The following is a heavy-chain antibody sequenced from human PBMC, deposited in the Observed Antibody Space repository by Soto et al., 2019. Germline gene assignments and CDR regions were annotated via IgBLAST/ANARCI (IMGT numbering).Heavy chain of an antibody. CDR2: IYWDDDE. Sequence: QITLKESGPTLMKPTQTLTLTCNFSGFSLTTDGVGVGRVRQPPGGALEWLSLIYWDDDERYSPSLKTRLTITKDPSKNQVDLIMTNMDPVDTATYYCAHSRNLITEDAQVGDFDYWGQGILVTVSS. CDR1: GFSLTTDGVG. V-gene: IGHV2-5*02. J-gene: IGHJ4*02. CDR3: AHSRNLITEDAQVGDFDY. D-gene: IGHD3-10*01.